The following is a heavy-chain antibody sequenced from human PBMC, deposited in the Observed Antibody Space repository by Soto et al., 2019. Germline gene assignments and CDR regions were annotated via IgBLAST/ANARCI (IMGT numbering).Heavy chain of an antibody. CDR3: AGDRGGDLKAFDI. Sequence: EVQLVESGGGLVKPGGSLRLSCAAFGFTFSSYTMNWVRQAPGKGLEWVSSISSSSSYIYYADSVKGRFTISRDNAKTSLYLQMNSLRAGDTAVVFCAGDRGGDLKAFDIWGQGTMVTVSS. D-gene: IGHD3-16*01. J-gene: IGHJ3*02. CDR2: ISSSSSYI. CDR1: GFTFSSYT. V-gene: IGHV3-21*01.